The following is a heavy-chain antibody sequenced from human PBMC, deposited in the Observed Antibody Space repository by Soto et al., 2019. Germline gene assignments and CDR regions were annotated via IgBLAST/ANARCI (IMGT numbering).Heavy chain of an antibody. CDR1: GFTFSSYS. CDR3: AREGVWWEPEFDY. D-gene: IGHD1-26*01. Sequence: GESLQISCAASGFTFSSYSMNWVRQAPGKGLEWVSSISSSSSYIYYADSVKGRFTISRDNAKNSLYLQMNSLRAEDTAVYYCAREGVWWEPEFDYWGQGTLVTVSS. CDR2: ISSSSSYI. V-gene: IGHV3-21*01. J-gene: IGHJ4*02.